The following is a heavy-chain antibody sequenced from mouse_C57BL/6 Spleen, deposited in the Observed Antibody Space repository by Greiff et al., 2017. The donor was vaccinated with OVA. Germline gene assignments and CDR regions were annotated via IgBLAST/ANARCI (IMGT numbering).Heavy chain of an antibody. CDR3: ARGDYDGGYYAMDY. D-gene: IGHD2-4*01. Sequence: EVKLMESGPELVKPGASVKIPCKASGYTFTDYNMDWVKQSHGKSLEWIGDINPNNGGTIYNQKFKGKATLTVDKSSSTAYMELRSLTSEDTAVYYCARGDYDGGYYAMDYWGQGTSVTVSS. J-gene: IGHJ4*01. CDR2: INPNNGGT. V-gene: IGHV1-18*01. CDR1: GYTFTDYN.